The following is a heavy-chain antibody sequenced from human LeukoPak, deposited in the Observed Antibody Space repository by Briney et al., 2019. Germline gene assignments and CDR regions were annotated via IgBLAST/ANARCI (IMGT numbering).Heavy chain of an antibody. CDR2: ISIGGST. D-gene: IGHD2-2*01. J-gene: IGHJ4*02. CDR3: AKGGAGYCSSTSCLYYFDY. V-gene: IGHV3-23*01. Sequence: PGGSLRLSCAASGFTFSSYAMSWVRQAPGKGLEWVSTISIGGSTYYADSVKGRFTISRGNSKNTLLLQMNSLRAEDTAVYYCAKGGAGYCSSTSCLYYFDYWGQGTLVTVST. CDR1: GFTFSSYA.